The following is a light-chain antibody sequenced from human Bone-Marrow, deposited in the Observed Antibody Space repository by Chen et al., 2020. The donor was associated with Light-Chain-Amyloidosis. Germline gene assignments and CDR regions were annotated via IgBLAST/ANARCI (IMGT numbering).Light chain of an antibody. CDR3: QSADSSGTYEVI. J-gene: IGLJ2*01. CDR2: RDT. V-gene: IGLV3-25*03. Sequence: SYELTQPPSVSVSPGQTARITCSGDDLPTKYAYWYQQKPGQAPVLVIHRDTERPSGISERVSGSGSGTTATLTISGVQAEDEADYHCQSADSSGTYEVIFGGGTKLTVL. CDR1: DLPTKY.